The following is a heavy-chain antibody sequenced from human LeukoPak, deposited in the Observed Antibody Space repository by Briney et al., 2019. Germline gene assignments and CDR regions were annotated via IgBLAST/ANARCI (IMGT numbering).Heavy chain of an antibody. D-gene: IGHD3-10*01. CDR2: IRYDGSNK. CDR1: GFTFSNYG. V-gene: IGHV3-30*02. J-gene: IGHJ6*02. CDR3: AKDHKPYYYGSGRVSGMDV. Sequence: PGGSLRLSCAASGFTFSNYGMHWVRQAPGKGLEWVAFIRYDGSNKYYADSVKGRFTISRDNSKNTLYLQMNSLRAEDTAVYYCAKDHKPYYYGSGRVSGMDVWGQGTTVTVSS.